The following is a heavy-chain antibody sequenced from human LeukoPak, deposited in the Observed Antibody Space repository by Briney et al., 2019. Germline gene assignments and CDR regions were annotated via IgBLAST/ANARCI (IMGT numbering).Heavy chain of an antibody. CDR2: IYSGGST. D-gene: IGHD2-15*01. Sequence: PGGSLRLSCAASGFTFSSYEMNWVRQAPGKGLEWVSVIYSGGSTYYADSVKGRFTISRDNSKNTLYLQMNSLRAEDTAVYYCAKDRGRTNYFDYWGQGTLVTVSS. CDR1: GFTFSSYE. J-gene: IGHJ4*02. V-gene: IGHV3-23*03. CDR3: AKDRGRTNYFDY.